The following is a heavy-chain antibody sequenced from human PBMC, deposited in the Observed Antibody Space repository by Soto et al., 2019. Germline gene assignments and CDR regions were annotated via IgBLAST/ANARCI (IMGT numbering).Heavy chain of an antibody. CDR3: GGNGGEIWLNIFYYPGMVT. CDR2: IYYNGSA. J-gene: IGHJ6*01. Sequence: VQLQESGPGLVKPSETLSLTCTVSGASLSLLYWSWVRQSPGKGLEWIGYIYYNGSATYNPSCRSRVPIAIATSKSQFSLRLSSVPAADTAVNYCGGNGGEIWLNIFYYPGMVTWGQGSTVTVSS. D-gene: IGHD3-16*01. CDR1: GASLSLLY. V-gene: IGHV4-59*01.